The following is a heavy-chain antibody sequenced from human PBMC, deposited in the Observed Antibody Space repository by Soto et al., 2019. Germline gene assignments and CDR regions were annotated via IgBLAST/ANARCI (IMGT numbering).Heavy chain of an antibody. CDR1: GFTFSNYA. V-gene: IGHV3-23*01. CDR2: ISGSDGGT. D-gene: IGHD4-17*01. J-gene: IGHJ1*01. CDR3: AKVGWDTMTTVTRGYFQH. Sequence: EVQLLESGGGLVQPGGSLRLSCTASGFTFSNYAMNWVRQAPGKGLAWVSTISGSDGGTYYADSVKGRFTISSDQSKNTLYLQMNSLRAEDTAVYYCAKVGWDTMTTVTRGYFQHWGQGTLVTVSS.